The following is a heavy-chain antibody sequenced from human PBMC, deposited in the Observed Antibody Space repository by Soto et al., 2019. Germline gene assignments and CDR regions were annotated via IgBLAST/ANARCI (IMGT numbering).Heavy chain of an antibody. D-gene: IGHD5-12*01. CDR1: GYTFTGYA. V-gene: IGHV1-3*05. J-gene: IGHJ4*02. Sequence: QVQLVQSGAEEKKPGASVKVSCKASGYTFTGYAMHWVRQAPGQRLEWMGWINAGNGNTKYSQKFQGRVTITRDTAASTAYMELSSPRSEDTAVYYCARAVAGPADFDYWGQGTLVTVSS. CDR2: INAGNGNT. CDR3: ARAVAGPADFDY.